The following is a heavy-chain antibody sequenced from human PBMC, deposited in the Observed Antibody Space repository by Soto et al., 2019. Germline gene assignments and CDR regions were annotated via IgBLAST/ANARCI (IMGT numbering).Heavy chain of an antibody. J-gene: IGHJ6*02. V-gene: IGHV5-51*01. Sequence: PGESLKISGKGSGNSFTSYCIGWVRQMPGKGLEWMGIIYPGDSDTRYSPSFQGQVTISADKSISTAYLQWSSLKASDTAMYYCARGRVRGVIITQMAHYGTDVWGQGTTVTVSS. CDR1: GNSFTSYC. CDR2: IYPGDSDT. D-gene: IGHD3-10*01. CDR3: ARGRVRGVIITQMAHYGTDV.